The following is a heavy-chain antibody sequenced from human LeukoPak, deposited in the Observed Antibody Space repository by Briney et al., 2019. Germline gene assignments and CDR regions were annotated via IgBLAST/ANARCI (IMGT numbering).Heavy chain of an antibody. J-gene: IGHJ4*02. V-gene: IGHV1-2*02. CDR3: ARDTDYVWGSYRPTPTFDY. CDR1: GYTFTSYY. D-gene: IGHD3-16*02. Sequence: ASVKVSCKASGYTFTSYYMHWVRQAPGQGLEWMGWINPNSGGTNYAQKFQGRVTMTRDTSISTAYMELSRLRSDDTAVYYCARDTDYVWGSYRPTPTFDYWGQGTLVTVSS. CDR2: INPNSGGT.